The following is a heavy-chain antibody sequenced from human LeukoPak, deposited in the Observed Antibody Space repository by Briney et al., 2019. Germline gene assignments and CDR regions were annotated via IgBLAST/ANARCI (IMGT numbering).Heavy chain of an antibody. D-gene: IGHD4-17*01. V-gene: IGHV1-18*01. Sequence: ASAKVSCKASGYTFTKYGITWVRQAPGQGPEWVGWISAYNGHTESAQKFQGRVTMTTDTSTNTAYMELRSLRSDDTAVYYCARTGIDYGDYGLLDYWGQGSLVTVSS. CDR3: ARTGIDYGDYGLLDY. CDR1: GYTFTKYG. J-gene: IGHJ4*02. CDR2: ISAYNGHT.